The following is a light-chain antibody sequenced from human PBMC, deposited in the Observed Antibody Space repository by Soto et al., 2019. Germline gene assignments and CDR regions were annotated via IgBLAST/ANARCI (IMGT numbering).Light chain of an antibody. Sequence: EIVLTQSPATLSLSPGEGATLSCRASQSVSSFLAWYQQKPGQAPRLLIYDISKRATGIPARFSGSGSGTDFTLTISSLEPEDFAVYYCQQRSNRPPMITFGQGTRLESK. V-gene: IGKV3-11*01. CDR1: QSVSSF. J-gene: IGKJ5*01. CDR2: DIS. CDR3: QQRSNRPPMIT.